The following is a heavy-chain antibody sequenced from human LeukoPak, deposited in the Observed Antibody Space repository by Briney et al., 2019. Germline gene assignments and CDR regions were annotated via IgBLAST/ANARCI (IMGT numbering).Heavy chain of an antibody. CDR2: IYYSGST. J-gene: IGHJ4*02. Sequence: SETLSLTCTVSGGSISSGGYYWSWIRQHPGKGLEWIGYIYYSGSTYYNPSLKSRVTISVDTSKNQFSLKLSSVTAADTAVYYCARDDQLLLDYWGQGTLVTVSS. CDR3: ARDDQLLLDY. CDR1: GGSISSGGYY. V-gene: IGHV4-31*03. D-gene: IGHD3-10*01.